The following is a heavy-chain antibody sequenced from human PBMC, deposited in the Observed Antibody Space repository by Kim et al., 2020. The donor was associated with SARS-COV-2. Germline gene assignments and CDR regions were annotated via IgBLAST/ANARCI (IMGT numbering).Heavy chain of an antibody. CDR3: VRELHVAGAAYQH. CDR2: MNPNSGNT. Sequence: ASVKVSCKASGYTFTSYDINWVRQATGQGLEWMGWMNPNSGNTGYAQKFKGRVTMTRSTSRSTAYMELSSLTSEDTAIYFCVRELHVAGAAYQHWGQGTLVTVSS. V-gene: IGHV1-8*01. J-gene: IGHJ1*01. CDR1: GYTFTSYD. D-gene: IGHD6-19*01.